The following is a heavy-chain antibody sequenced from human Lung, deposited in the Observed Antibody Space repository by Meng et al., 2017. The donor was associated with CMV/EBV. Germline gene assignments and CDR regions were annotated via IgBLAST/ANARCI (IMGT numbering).Heavy chain of an antibody. D-gene: IGHD3-22*01. CDR2: IIPIFGTT. Sequence: SXXASXKASGGSLSDYAISWVRQAPGQGLEWMGGIIPIFGTTNYAQKFQGRVTITTDESATTAYMDLSSLRSEDTAVFYCARGPSTSYDTSRGLHSWGQGXLVTVSS. CDR1: GGSLSDYA. V-gene: IGHV1-69*05. CDR3: ARGPSTSYDTSRGLHS. J-gene: IGHJ4*02.